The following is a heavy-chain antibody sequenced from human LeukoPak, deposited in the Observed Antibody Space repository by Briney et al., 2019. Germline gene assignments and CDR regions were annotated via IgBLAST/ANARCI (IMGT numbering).Heavy chain of an antibody. CDR1: GYTLTSYY. J-gene: IGHJ4*02. D-gene: IGHD2-2*01. Sequence: ASVKVSXKASGYTLTSYYMHWVRQAPGQGLEWIGIINPSGGSTSYAQKFQGRVTMTRDTSTSTVYMELSSLRSEDTAVYYCARDEGQGYCSSTSCYRSTFDSWGQGTLVTVSS. CDR2: INPSGGST. V-gene: IGHV1-46*01. CDR3: ARDEGQGYCSSTSCYRSTFDS.